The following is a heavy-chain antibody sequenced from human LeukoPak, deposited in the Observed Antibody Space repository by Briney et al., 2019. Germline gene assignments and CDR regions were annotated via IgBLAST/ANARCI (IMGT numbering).Heavy chain of an antibody. CDR2: IYYSAST. Sequence: SQTLSLTCTVSGGSISSYYWSWIRQPPGKGLEWIGYIYYSASTNYNPSLKSRVTISVDTSKNQFSLKLSSVTAADTAVYYCARHTMVRGVTANYYYYGMDVWGQGTTVTVSS. CDR1: GGSISSYY. J-gene: IGHJ6*02. V-gene: IGHV4-59*01. CDR3: ARHTMVRGVTANYYYYGMDV. D-gene: IGHD3-10*01.